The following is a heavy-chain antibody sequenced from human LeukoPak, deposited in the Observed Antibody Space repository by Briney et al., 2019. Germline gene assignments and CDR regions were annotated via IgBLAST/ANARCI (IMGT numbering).Heavy chain of an antibody. CDR3: ASSGQQLPEDDAFDI. V-gene: IGHV4-4*02. J-gene: IGHJ3*02. D-gene: IGHD6-13*01. CDR2: IYHSGST. CDR1: GGSISSSNW. Sequence: SETLSLTCAVSGGSISSSNWWSWVRQPPGKGLEWIGEIYHSGSTNYNPSLKSRVTISVDTSKNQFSLKLSSVTAADTAVYYCASSGQQLPEDDAFDIWGQGTMVTVSS.